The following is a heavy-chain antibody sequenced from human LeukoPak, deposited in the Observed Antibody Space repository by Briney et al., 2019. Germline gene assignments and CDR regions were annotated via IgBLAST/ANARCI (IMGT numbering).Heavy chain of an antibody. Sequence: PSQTLSFTCTVSGGSISSGDYYWSWIRQPPGKGLEWIGYIYYSGSTYYNPSLKSRVTISVDTSKSQFSLKLSSVTAADTAVYYCARNDFWSGYFEYWGQGTLVTVSS. CDR1: GGSISSGDYY. J-gene: IGHJ4*02. CDR3: ARNDFWSGYFEY. CDR2: IYYSGST. D-gene: IGHD3-3*01. V-gene: IGHV4-30-4*08.